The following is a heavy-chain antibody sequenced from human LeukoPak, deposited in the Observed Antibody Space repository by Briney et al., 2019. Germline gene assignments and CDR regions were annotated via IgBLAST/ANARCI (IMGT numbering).Heavy chain of an antibody. CDR3: ANRGQQLYDY. Sequence: ASVKVSCKTSDYTFSSEGFTRVRQAPGKGLEWMGWINAYNGNKNYAPKFQGRVTLTTDTSTNTAYMDLRSLRSDDTAIYYCANRGQQLYDYWGQGTLVTVSS. D-gene: IGHD2-8*01. V-gene: IGHV1-18*01. CDR2: INAYNGNK. J-gene: IGHJ4*02. CDR1: DYTFSSEG.